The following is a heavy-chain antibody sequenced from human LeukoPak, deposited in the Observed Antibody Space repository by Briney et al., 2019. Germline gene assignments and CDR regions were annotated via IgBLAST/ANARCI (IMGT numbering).Heavy chain of an antibody. D-gene: IGHD7-27*01. CDR1: GGSISSSSFY. CDR3: ATNWGGGYFDY. Sequence: PSETLSLTCTVSGGSISSSSFYWGWIRQPPGKGLEWIGNIFFSGSTYYNPSLKSRVTISVDTSKNQFSLKLSSVTAADTAVYYCATNWGGGYFDYWGQGTLVTVSS. V-gene: IGHV4-39*01. J-gene: IGHJ4*02. CDR2: IFFSGST.